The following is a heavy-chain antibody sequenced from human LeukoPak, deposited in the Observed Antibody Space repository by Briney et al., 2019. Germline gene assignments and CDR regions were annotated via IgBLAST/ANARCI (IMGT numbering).Heavy chain of an antibody. CDR3: VRISPPFDY. V-gene: IGHV4-39*01. CDR1: GDSVNGRSYS. Sequence: SETESLTCTFSGDSVNGRSYSWGWIRQPPGKGLEWIGTIYYYGSAYYNPSLRSRVTISEDTCKNQFSLKVYAVSAADTAVYYCVRISPPFDYWGQGTL. J-gene: IGHJ4*02. D-gene: IGHD2-15*01. CDR2: IYYYGSA.